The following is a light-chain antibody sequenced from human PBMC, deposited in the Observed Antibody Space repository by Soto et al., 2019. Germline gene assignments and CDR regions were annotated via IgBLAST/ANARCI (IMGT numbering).Light chain of an antibody. V-gene: IGKV1-12*01. CDR3: QQANSYSVS. CDR1: QHISTS. J-gene: IGKJ4*01. Sequence: DIQMTQSPSFVSASVGDRLTITWRASQHISTSLAWYQLKPGKAPKLLIYAASSLQSGVPSRFSGGGSGTDLIFTISSLQPEDFATYYCQQANSYSVSFGGGTKVEIK. CDR2: AAS.